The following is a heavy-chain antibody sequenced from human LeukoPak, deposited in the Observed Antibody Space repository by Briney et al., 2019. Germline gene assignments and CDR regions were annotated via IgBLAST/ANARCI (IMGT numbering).Heavy chain of an antibody. CDR1: GFTPNTNY. CDR3: AKDLSGADYYHSSGYERAFDV. V-gene: IGHV3-53*01. CDR2: IYSGGSR. J-gene: IGHJ3*01. D-gene: IGHD3-22*01. Sequence: GGSLRPSCAASGFTPNTNYMSWVRQAAGRGGEWVAVIYSGGSRYYADSVRGRFSISRDNSKNTVHLQMNSLRAEDTAVYYCAKDLSGADYYHSSGYERAFDVWGQGTTVTVSS.